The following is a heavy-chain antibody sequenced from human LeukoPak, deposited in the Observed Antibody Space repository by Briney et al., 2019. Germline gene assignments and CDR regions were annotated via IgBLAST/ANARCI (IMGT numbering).Heavy chain of an antibody. V-gene: IGHV3-7*05. CDR3: AREGGDSGYDLFDY. J-gene: IGHJ4*02. CDR2: IKQDGRER. Sequence: GGSLRLSCAASGFTFSTYWMTWVRQAPGKGLEWVANIKQDGRERNYVDSVKGRFTISRDNAKNSLYLQMNSLRAEDTAVYYCAREGGDSGYDLFDYWGQGTLATVSS. D-gene: IGHD5-12*01. CDR1: GFTFSTYW.